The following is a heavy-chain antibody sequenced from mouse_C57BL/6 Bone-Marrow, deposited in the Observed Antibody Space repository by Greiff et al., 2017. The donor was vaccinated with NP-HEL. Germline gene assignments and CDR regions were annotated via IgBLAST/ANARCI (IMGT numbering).Heavy chain of an antibody. V-gene: IGHV3-6*01. CDR1: GYSITSGYY. CDR2: ISYDGSN. CDR3: ARGNYGSSLLFAY. D-gene: IGHD1-1*01. J-gene: IGHJ3*01. Sequence: EVQLQQSGPGLVKPSQSLSLTCSVTGYSITSGYYWNWIRQFPGNKLEWMGYISYDGSNNYNPSLKNRISITRDTSKNQFFLKLNSVTTEDTATYYCARGNYGSSLLFAYWGQGTLVTVSA.